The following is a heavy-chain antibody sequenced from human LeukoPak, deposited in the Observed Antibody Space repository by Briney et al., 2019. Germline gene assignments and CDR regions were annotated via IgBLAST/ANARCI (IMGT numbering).Heavy chain of an antibody. CDR1: GFTLSSYW. D-gene: IGHD3/OR15-3a*01. Sequence: SGGSLRLSCAASGFTLSSYWMSWVRQAPGKGLEWVADIRQDGSEKDYVDSVKGRFTISRDNAKNSLYLQMNTLRAEDTAVYYCASGLYSGGGPALNYWGQGTLVTVSS. CDR2: IRQDGSEK. CDR3: ASGLYSGGGPALNY. V-gene: IGHV3-7*05. J-gene: IGHJ4*02.